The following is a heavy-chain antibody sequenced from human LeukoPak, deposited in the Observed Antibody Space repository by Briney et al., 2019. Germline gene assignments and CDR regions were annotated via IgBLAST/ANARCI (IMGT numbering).Heavy chain of an antibody. V-gene: IGHV3-23*01. Sequence: GGSLRLSCAASGFTFSSYAMSWVRQAPGKGLEWVSAISGSGGSTYYADSVKGRFTISRDNSKNTVYLQMTNLRAEDTALYYCARDRSLSSFGELFLWGQGTLVTVSS. CDR2: ISGSGGST. CDR1: GFTFSSYA. CDR3: ARDRSLSSFGELFL. J-gene: IGHJ4*02. D-gene: IGHD3-10*01.